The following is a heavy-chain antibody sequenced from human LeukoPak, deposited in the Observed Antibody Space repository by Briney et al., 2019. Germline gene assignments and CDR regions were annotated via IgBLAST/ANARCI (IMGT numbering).Heavy chain of an antibody. V-gene: IGHV4-34*01. CDR2: INHSGST. J-gene: IGHJ6*04. CDR1: GGSFSGYY. CDR3: ARFLWSGELPRRYYYYGMDV. D-gene: IGHD3-10*01. Sequence: PSETLSLTCAVYGGSFSGYYWSWIRQPPGKGLEWSGEINHSGSTNYNPSLKSRVTISVDTSKNQFSLKLSSVTAADTAVYYCARFLWSGELPRRYYYYGMDVWGKGTTVTVSS.